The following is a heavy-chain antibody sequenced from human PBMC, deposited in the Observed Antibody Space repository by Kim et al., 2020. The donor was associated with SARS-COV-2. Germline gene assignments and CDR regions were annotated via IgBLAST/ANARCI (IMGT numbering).Heavy chain of an antibody. V-gene: IGHV3-7*01. J-gene: IGHJ4*02. CDR3: ARDVFDY. Sequence: DGSEKDNVGSVKGRFTISRDNAKNSLYLQMNSLRAEDMAMYYCARDVFDYWGQGTLVTVSS. CDR2: DGSEK.